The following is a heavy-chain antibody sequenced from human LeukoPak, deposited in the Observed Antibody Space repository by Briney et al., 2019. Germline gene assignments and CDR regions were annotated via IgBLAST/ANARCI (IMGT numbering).Heavy chain of an antibody. CDR2: INHSGSA. CDR1: GGSFSGYY. CDR3: ARGQGTVTTR. V-gene: IGHV4-34*01. Sequence: SETLSLTCAVSGGSFSGYYWTWIRQPPGKGLEWIGEINHSGSANYNPSLKSRVTISLDTSKNQFSLKLSSVTAADTAVYYCARGQGTVTTRWGQGTLVTVSS. J-gene: IGHJ4*02. D-gene: IGHD4-17*01.